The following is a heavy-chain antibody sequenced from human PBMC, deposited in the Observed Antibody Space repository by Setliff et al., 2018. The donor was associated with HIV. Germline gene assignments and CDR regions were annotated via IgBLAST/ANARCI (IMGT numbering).Heavy chain of an antibody. J-gene: IGHJ4*02. CDR1: GFTFSTYG. Sequence: GGSLRLSCAASGFTFSTYGMHWVRQAPGKGLEWLAVIWYDGSNKYYADSVKGRFTISRDNSKNTLYRQMNSLRAEDKAVYYCAKGPGYSSSWYYFNYWGQGTLVTVSS. D-gene: IGHD6-13*01. CDR3: AKGPGYSSSWYYFNY. V-gene: IGHV3-33*06. CDR2: IWYDGSNK.